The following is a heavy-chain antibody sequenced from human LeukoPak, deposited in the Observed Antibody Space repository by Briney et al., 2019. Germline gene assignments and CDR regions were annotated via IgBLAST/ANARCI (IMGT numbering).Heavy chain of an antibody. Sequence: ASVKVSCKASGGTFSSYAISWVRQAPGQGLEWMGRIIPILGIANYAQKFQGRVTITADESTSTAYMELSSLRSEDTAVYYCARDHASPLQNIVVVFDYWGQGTLVTVSS. CDR2: IIPILGIA. J-gene: IGHJ4*02. CDR1: GGTFSSYA. CDR3: ARDHASPLQNIVVVFDY. D-gene: IGHD2/OR15-2a*01. V-gene: IGHV1-69*04.